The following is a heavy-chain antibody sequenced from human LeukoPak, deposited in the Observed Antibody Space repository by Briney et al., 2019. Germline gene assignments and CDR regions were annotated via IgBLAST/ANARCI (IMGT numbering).Heavy chain of an antibody. CDR1: GFTFSSYG. CDR2: IWYDGSNK. V-gene: IGHV3-33*01. Sequence: GGSLRLSCAASGFTFSSYGMHWVRQAPGKGLEGVAVIWYDGSNKYYADSVKGRFTISRDNSKNTLYLQMNSLRAEDTAVYYCARDGDCSSTSCSDPFIDYWGQGTLVTVSS. CDR3: ARDGDCSSTSCSDPFIDY. D-gene: IGHD2-2*01. J-gene: IGHJ4*02.